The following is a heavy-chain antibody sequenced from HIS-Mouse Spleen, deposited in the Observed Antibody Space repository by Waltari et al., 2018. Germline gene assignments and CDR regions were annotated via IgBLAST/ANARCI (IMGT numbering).Heavy chain of an antibody. D-gene: IGHD6-13*01. CDR1: GFTFSSYA. CDR2: ISYDGSNK. Sequence: GFTFSSYAMHWVRQAPGKGLEWVAVISYDGSNKYYADSVKGRFTISRDNSKNTLYLQMNSLRAEDTAVYYCARALGIAAAGVYYYYGMDVWGQGTTVTVSS. V-gene: IGHV3-30*04. CDR3: ARALGIAAAGVYYYYGMDV. J-gene: IGHJ6*02.